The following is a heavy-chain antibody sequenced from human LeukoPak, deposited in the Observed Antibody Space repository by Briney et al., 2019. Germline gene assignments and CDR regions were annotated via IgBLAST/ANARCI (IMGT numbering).Heavy chain of an antibody. V-gene: IGHV3-53*01. Sequence: GGSLRLSCAASGFTVSSNYMNWVRQAPGKGLEWVSVIYSGGSTYYADSVKGRFTISRDNSKNTLYLQMNSLRAEDTAVYYCAREPYGGNSYYFDYWGQGTLVTVSS. CDR1: GFTVSSNY. J-gene: IGHJ4*02. CDR3: AREPYGGNSYYFDY. D-gene: IGHD4-23*01. CDR2: IYSGGST.